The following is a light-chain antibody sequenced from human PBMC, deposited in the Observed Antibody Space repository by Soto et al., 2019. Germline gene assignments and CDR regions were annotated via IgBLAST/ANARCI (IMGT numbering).Light chain of an antibody. V-gene: IGLV2-14*01. CDR2: DVS. J-gene: IGLJ1*01. Sequence: QPASVSGSPGQSITISCTGTSSDVGGYNYVSWYQQHPGKAPKLMIYDVSDRPSGVSNRFSGSKSGNTASLTISGLQAEDEADYYCSSYTSSSTRVFGTGTKLTVL. CDR3: SSYTSSSTRV. CDR1: SSDVGGYNY.